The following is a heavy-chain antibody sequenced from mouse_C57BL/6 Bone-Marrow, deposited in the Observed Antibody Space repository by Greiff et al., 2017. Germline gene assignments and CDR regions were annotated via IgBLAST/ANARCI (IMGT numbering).Heavy chain of an antibody. Sequence: VQLQQPGAELVKPGASVKLSCKASGYTFTSYWMHWVKQRPGQGLEWIGMIHPNSGSTNYNEKFKSKATLTVDKSASTAYLQLSSLTSEYAAVYYCATKYPFAYWCQGTLVTVSA. D-gene: IGHD5-1*01. J-gene: IGHJ3*01. CDR1: GYTFTSYW. CDR3: ATKYPFAY. V-gene: IGHV1-64*01. CDR2: IHPNSGST.